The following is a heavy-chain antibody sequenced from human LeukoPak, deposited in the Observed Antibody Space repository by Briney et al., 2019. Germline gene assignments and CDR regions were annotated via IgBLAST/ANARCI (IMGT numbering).Heavy chain of an antibody. CDR1: GFTFSSFV. D-gene: IGHD3-16*01. CDR3: AKGGIGNYFDY. Sequence: QTGGSLRLSCAASGFTFSSFVMTWVRQAPGKGPEWVATIGNSRELHYADSVKGRFTISRDNSKNILYLQMNSLRAEDTAVYYCAKGGIGNYFDYWGQGTLVTVSS. J-gene: IGHJ4*02. V-gene: IGHV3-23*05. CDR2: IGNSREL.